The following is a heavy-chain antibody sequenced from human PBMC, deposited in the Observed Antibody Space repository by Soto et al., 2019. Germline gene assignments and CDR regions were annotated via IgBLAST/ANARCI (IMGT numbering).Heavy chain of an antibody. D-gene: IGHD1-7*01. V-gene: IGHV5-51*01. J-gene: IGHJ6*02. CDR2: IYPGDSDT. Sequence: RGESLKISCKGSGYSFTSYWIGWVRQTPGKGLEWMGIIYPGDSDTRYSPSFQGQVTISADKSISTAYPQWSSLKASDTAMYYCARYSQLPPYYYGMDVWGQGTTVTVSS. CDR1: GYSFTSYW. CDR3: ARYSQLPPYYYGMDV.